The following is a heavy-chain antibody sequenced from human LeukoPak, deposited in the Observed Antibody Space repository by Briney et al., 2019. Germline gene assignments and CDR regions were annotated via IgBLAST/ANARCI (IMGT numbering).Heavy chain of an antibody. D-gene: IGHD3-10*01. CDR1: GFTFTSYA. CDR2: ISYDGSNK. J-gene: IGHJ4*02. CDR3: ARDRYYGSGSYSFDY. Sequence: GGSLRLSCAASGFTFTSYAMHWVRQAPGKGLEWVAVISYDGSNKYYADSVKGRFTFSRDSSKNTLSLQMNSLRAEDTAVYYCARDRYYGSGSYSFDYWGQGTLVTVSS. V-gene: IGHV3-30*04.